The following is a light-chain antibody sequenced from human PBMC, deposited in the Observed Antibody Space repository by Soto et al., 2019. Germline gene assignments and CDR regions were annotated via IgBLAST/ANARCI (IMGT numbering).Light chain of an antibody. CDR3: RQYNTFPLT. V-gene: IGKV1-5*03. Sequence: DIQMTQSPSTLSASVGDRVTMSCRASQTISTWLAWYQQKPGKAPNLLIYKASSLESGVPSRFSGSGSGTEFTLTISSLQPDDFATYYCRQYNTFPLTFGGGTKVDIK. CDR1: QTISTW. J-gene: IGKJ4*01. CDR2: KAS.